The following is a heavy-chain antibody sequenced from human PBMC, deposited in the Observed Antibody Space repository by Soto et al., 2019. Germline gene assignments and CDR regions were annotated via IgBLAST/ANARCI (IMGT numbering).Heavy chain of an antibody. CDR3: ATPHYDSGDALEH. Sequence: EVQLLESGGGLVQPGGSLRLSCAASGFTFSSYAMHWVRQAPGKGLEWVSAISGSGGSAYYADSVKGRFTISRDNSKSTLYLQMNSLRAEDTAVYYCATPHYDSGDALEHWGQGILVTVSS. V-gene: IGHV3-23*01. CDR2: ISGSGGSA. CDR1: GFTFSSYA. D-gene: IGHD5-12*01. J-gene: IGHJ1*01.